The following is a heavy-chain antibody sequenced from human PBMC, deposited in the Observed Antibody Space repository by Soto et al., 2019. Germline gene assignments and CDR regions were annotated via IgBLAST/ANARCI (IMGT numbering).Heavy chain of an antibody. CDR1: GVSFSTYA. CDR3: AKDQAAAGTISRYFQH. Sequence: PGGSLILSCAASGVSFSTYAMSWGRQAPGKGLEWVSGISGSGGTTYYADSVKGRFTISRDNSKNTLYLQVNSLRVEDTAVYYCAKDQAAAGTISRYFQHWGQGTLVTVSS. J-gene: IGHJ1*01. CDR2: ISGSGGTT. V-gene: IGHV3-23*01. D-gene: IGHD6-13*01.